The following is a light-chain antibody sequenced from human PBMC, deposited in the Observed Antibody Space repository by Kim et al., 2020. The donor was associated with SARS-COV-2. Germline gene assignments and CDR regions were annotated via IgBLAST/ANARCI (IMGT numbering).Light chain of an antibody. V-gene: IGKV1-17*03. J-gene: IGKJ4*01. CDR1: QDVSSY. CDR3: LQHNSYPLT. CDR2: GAS. Sequence: SASIGDRITIPCRASQDVSSYLAWFQQKPGKVPQRLIYGASSRQSGVPSRFSGRGSGTEFTLTISGLQPEDFATYYCLQHNSYPLTFGGGTKVEI.